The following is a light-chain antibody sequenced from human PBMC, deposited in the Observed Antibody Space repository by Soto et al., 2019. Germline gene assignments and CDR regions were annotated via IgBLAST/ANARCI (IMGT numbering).Light chain of an antibody. V-gene: IGKV1-27*01. CDR2: AAS. CDR1: QDFRYY. J-gene: IGKJ2*01. Sequence: DIQMTQSPSSLSASVGDRVTITCRETQDFRYYLAWYQQKPGKVPKLLIYAASTLQSGVPSRFSGSGSGTDFTLTISSLQPEDVATYYCQKYNSAPYTFGQGTKLEIK. CDR3: QKYNSAPYT.